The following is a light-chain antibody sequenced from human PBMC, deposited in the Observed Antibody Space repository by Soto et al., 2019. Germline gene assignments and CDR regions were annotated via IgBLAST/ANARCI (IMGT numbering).Light chain of an antibody. CDR2: AAS. Sequence: IVMTQSPDSLSVSLGETATINCKSSRTALYSSNNKNYLAWYQQKPGKAPKLLIYAASSLQSGVPSRFSGSGSGTDFTLTISSLQPEDFATYYCQQSYSTPLTFGQGTRLEIK. V-gene: IGKV1-39*01. CDR1: RTALYSSNNKNY. CDR3: QQSYSTPLT. J-gene: IGKJ5*01.